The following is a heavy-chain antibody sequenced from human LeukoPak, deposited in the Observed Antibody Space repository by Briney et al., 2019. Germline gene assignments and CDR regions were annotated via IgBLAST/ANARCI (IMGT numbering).Heavy chain of an antibody. CDR1: GITFSNYG. Sequence: GGSLRLSCAVSGITFSNYGMSWVRQAPGKGLEWVAGISGTGGSTNYADSVKGRFTISRDNPKNTLYLQMNSLRAEDTAVYFCAKRGVVIRVILVGFHKEAYYFDSWGQGALVTVSS. V-gene: IGHV3-23*01. D-gene: IGHD3-10*01. CDR3: AKRGVVIRVILVGFHKEAYYFDS. CDR2: ISGTGGST. J-gene: IGHJ4*02.